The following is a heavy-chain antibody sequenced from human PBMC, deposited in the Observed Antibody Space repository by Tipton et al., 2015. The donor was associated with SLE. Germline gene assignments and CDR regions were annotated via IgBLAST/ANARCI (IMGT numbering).Heavy chain of an antibody. V-gene: IGHV4-59*11. CDR2: IFDSGST. CDR1: GGSISGHY. D-gene: IGHD3-22*01. Sequence: TLSLTCTVPGGSISGHYWSWIRQPPGKGTAWIGYIFDSGSTKYNPSLESRVTMSVDTSQSQFSLELTSVTAADTALYYCARGYFDSSGYSNPFDVWGQGTMVTVSS. J-gene: IGHJ3*01. CDR3: ARGYFDSSGYSNPFDV.